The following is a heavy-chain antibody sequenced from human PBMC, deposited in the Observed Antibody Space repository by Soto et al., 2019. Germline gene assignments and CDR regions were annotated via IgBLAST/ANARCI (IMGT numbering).Heavy chain of an antibody. D-gene: IGHD1-26*01. V-gene: IGHV3-23*04. CDR2: ISDSGGTS. CDR3: AKRSRALLTFDH. J-gene: IGHJ4*01. CDR1: GFIFSNYV. Sequence: EVQLVDSGGGLVQPGGSLRLSCAASGFIFSNYVMSWVRQAPGKGLEWVSSISDSGGTSYYADSVKGRFTISRDNSKNTLYLQMNSLRAEDTAIYYRAKRSRALLTFDHWRHGTLVTVSS.